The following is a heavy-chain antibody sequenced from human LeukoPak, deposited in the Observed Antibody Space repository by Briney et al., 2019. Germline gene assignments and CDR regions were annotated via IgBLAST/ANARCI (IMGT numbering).Heavy chain of an antibody. CDR1: GFTFSRYW. CDR3: ARAADGGSQYFAN. J-gene: IGHJ4*02. V-gene: IGHV3-7*01. Sequence: GGSLRPSCAASGFTFSRYWMNWVRQAPGKGLEWVARIREDGSDKDYVDSVKGRFTISRDNAKNSLSLEMNSVRADDTAVYYCARAADGGSQYFANWGQGTQVTVSS. CDR2: IREDGSDK.